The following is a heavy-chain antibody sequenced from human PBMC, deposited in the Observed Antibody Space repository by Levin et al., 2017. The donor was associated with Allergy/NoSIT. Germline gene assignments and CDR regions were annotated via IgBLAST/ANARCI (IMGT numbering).Heavy chain of an antibody. V-gene: IGHV4-59*01. J-gene: IGHJ4*02. D-gene: IGHD4-17*01. CDR3: ACIEDYGDPMGPFDY. CDR1: GGSISSYY. CDR2: IYYSGST. Sequence: SQTLSLTCTVSGGSISSYYWSWIRQPPGKGLEWIGYIYYSGSTNYNPSLKSRVTISVDTSKNQFSLKLSSVTAADTAVYYCACIEDYGDPMGPFDYWGQGTLVTVSS.